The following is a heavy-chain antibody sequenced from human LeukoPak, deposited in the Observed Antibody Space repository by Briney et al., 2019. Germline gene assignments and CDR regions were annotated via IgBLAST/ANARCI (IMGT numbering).Heavy chain of an antibody. Sequence: GGTLRLSCAASGFTFSSYSMNWVRQAPGKGLEWVSSISSSSSYIYYADSVKGRFTISRDNAKNSLYLQMNSLRAEDTAVYYCARGGTSGYSSSLHFWGGNYYFDYWGQGTLVTVSS. V-gene: IGHV3-21*01. J-gene: IGHJ4*02. CDR1: GFTFSSYS. CDR3: ARGGTSGYSSSLHFWGGNYYFDY. D-gene: IGHD6-13*01. CDR2: ISSSSSYI.